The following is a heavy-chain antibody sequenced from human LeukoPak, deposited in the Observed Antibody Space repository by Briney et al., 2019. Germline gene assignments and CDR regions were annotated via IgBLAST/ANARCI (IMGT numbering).Heavy chain of an antibody. D-gene: IGHD5-24*01. CDR3: ARQGSRDGYNSFDY. CDR2: FFYSGST. CDR1: GGSISSYY. J-gene: IGHJ4*02. Sequence: SSETLSLTCTVSGGSISSYYWSWIRQPPGKGLEWIGYFFYSGSTNYNPSLKSRVTISVDTSKNQFSLKLSSVTAADTAVYYCARQGSRDGYNSFDYWGQGTLVTVSS. V-gene: IGHV4-59*01.